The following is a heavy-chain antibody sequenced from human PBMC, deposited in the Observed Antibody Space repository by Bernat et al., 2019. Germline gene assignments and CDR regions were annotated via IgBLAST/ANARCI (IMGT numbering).Heavy chain of an antibody. J-gene: IGHJ4*02. CDR1: GGTFSSYA. D-gene: IGHD2-21*01. Sequence: QVQLVQSGAEVKKPGSSVKVSCKASGGTFSSYAISWVRQAPGQGLEWMGRIIPILGIANYAQKFQGRVTIPADKSTSTAYMELSSLRSEDTAVYYCARDQFRHPLDYWGQGTLVTVSS. V-gene: IGHV1-69*04. CDR2: IIPILGIA. CDR3: ARDQFRHPLDY.